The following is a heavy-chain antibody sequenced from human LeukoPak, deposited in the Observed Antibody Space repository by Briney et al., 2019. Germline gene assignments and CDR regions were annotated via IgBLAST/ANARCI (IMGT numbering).Heavy chain of an antibody. V-gene: IGHV3-30*18. CDR1: GFTFSSYG. CDR2: ISYDGSNK. J-gene: IGHJ4*02. Sequence: PGGSLRLSCAASGFTFSSYGMHWVRQAPGKGLEWVAVISYDGSNKYYADSVKGRFTISRDNPKNTLYLQMNSLRAEDTAVYYCAKGIPSDFWGQGTLVTVSS. CDR3: AKGIPSDF.